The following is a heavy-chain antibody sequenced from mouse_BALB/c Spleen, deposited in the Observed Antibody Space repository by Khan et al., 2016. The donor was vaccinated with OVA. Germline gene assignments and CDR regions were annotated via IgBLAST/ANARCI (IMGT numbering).Heavy chain of an antibody. V-gene: IGHV8-12*01. CDR1: GFSLSSSGMG. D-gene: IGHD1-1*01. Sequence: QVTLKESGPGILQPSQTLSLTCSFSGFSLSSSGMGVNWIRQPSGKDLEWLAHIYWDDDKRYNPSLKSRLTISRDTSRNQVFLKITSVDNADTATYYCARSPWVLRYAMDYWGQGTSVTVSS. J-gene: IGHJ4*01. CDR3: ARSPWVLRYAMDY. CDR2: IYWDDDK.